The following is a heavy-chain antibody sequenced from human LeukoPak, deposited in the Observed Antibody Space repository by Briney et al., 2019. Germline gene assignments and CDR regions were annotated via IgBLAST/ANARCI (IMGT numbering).Heavy chain of an antibody. J-gene: IGHJ4*02. V-gene: IGHV3-30*03. Sequence: PGGSLRLSCAASGFTFSSYGMHWVRQAPGKGLEWVAVISYDGSNKYYADSVKGRFTISRDNSKNTLYLQMNSLRAEDTAVYYCARDLGGGYGDYDALDYWGQGTLVTVSS. CDR2: ISYDGSNK. CDR3: ARDLGGGYGDYDALDY. D-gene: IGHD4-17*01. CDR1: GFTFSSYG.